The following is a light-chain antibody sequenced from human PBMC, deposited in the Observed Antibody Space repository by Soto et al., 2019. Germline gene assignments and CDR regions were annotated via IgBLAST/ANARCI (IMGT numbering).Light chain of an antibody. CDR3: LQHNSFPLT. J-gene: IGKJ4*01. V-gene: IGKV1-5*01. CDR1: QSISSW. CDR2: AAS. Sequence: DFQMTRSPSTLSASVGDRAPISCRASQSISSWLAWYQQKPGKAPNRLIYAASILQSGVPSRFSGSGSGTEFTLTISSLQPEDFATYYCLQHNSFPLTFGGGTKV.